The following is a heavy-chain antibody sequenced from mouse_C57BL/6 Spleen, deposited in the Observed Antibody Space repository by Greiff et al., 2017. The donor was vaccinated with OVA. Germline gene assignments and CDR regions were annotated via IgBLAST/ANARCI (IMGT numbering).Heavy chain of an antibody. CDR3: ARQNYDYDYYAMDY. CDR2: ISSGGSYT. J-gene: IGHJ4*01. V-gene: IGHV5-6*01. D-gene: IGHD2-4*01. Sequence: EVQLVESGGDLVKPGGSLKLSCAASGFTFSSYGMSWVRQTPDKRLEWVATISSGGSYTYYPDSVKGRFTISRDNAKNTLYLQMSSLKSEDTAMYYCARQNYDYDYYAMDYWGQGTSVTVSS. CDR1: GFTFSSYG.